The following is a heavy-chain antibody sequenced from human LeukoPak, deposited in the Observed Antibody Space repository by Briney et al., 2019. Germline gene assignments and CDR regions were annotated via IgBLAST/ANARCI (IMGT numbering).Heavy chain of an antibody. CDR2: IYYSGST. J-gene: IGHJ3*02. Sequence: SETLSLTCTVSGGSISSYYWSWIRQPPGKGLEWLGYIYYSGSTNYNPSLKSRVTISVDTSKNQFSLKLSSVTAADTAVYYCARGYFDSSGYYYLDAFDIWGQGTMVTVSS. V-gene: IGHV4-59*01. D-gene: IGHD3-22*01. CDR3: ARGYFDSSGYYYLDAFDI. CDR1: GGSISSYY.